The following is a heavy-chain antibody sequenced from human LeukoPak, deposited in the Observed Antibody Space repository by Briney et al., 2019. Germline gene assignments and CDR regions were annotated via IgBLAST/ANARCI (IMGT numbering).Heavy chain of an antibody. Sequence: SETLSLTCTVSGGSISSGGYYWSWIRQHPGTGLEWIGYIYYSGSTYYNPSLKSRVTISVDTSKNQFSLKLSSVTAADTAVYYCARVWSYGGNSVDYWGQGTLVTVSS. V-gene: IGHV4-31*03. CDR1: GGSISSGGYY. CDR2: IYYSGST. D-gene: IGHD4-23*01. J-gene: IGHJ4*02. CDR3: ARVWSYGGNSVDY.